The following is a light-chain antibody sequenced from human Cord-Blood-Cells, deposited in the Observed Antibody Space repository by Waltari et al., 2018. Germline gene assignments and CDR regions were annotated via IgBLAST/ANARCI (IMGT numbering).Light chain of an antibody. CDR2: DVS. CDR3: CSYAGSYTWV. V-gene: IGLV2-11*01. CDR1: PSDVGGYNY. Sequence: SALTQPRPVSGSPGQSFTISSTGTPSDVGGYNYVPWYQQHPGKAPKLMIYDVSKRPSGVPDRFSGSKSGNTASLTISGLQAEDEADYYCCSYAGSYTWVFGTGTKVTVL. J-gene: IGLJ1*01.